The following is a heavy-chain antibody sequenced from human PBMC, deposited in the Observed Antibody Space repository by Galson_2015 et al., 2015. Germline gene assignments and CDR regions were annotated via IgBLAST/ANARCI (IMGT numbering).Heavy chain of an antibody. D-gene: IGHD5-12*01. V-gene: IGHV6-1*01. J-gene: IGHJ3*02. CDR1: GDSVSSHTLA. CDR2: TFPRYKWFS. Sequence: CAISGDSVSSHTLAWSWIRQSPSKGLEWLGRTFPRYKWFSDYAGSVKRRIIIKADTSKNQLSLHLKSVTPADTAVYYVAAEKTDIVATIGGFDIWGKGTMFTFSS. CDR3: AAEKTDIVATIGGFDI.